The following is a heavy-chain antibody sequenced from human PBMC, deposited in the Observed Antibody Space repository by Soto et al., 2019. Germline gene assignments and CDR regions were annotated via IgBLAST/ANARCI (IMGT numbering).Heavy chain of an antibody. J-gene: IGHJ4*02. V-gene: IGHV4-61*01. CDR1: GGPVSSGSYY. D-gene: IGHD5-12*01. CDR2: IYYSGST. CDR3: ARVWPNGDSGYDWYFDY. Sequence: SETLSLTCTVSGGPVSSGSYYWSWIRQPPGKGLEWIGYIYYSGSTNYNPSLKSRVTISVDTSKNQFSLKLSSVTAADTAVYYCARVWPNGDSGYDWYFDYRGQGTLVTVSS.